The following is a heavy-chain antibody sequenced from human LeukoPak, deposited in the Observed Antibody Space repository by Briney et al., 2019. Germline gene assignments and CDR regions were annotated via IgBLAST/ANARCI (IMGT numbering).Heavy chain of an antibody. D-gene: IGHD2-2*01. J-gene: IGHJ5*02. CDR3: AREATAKYCGSTSCYSRFDP. CDR1: GYTFTGYY. Sequence: ASVKVSCKASGYTFTGYYMQWVRQAPGQGLEWMGWISPNSGGTNYAQKFQGRVTMTRDTSISTAYMELSRLRSDDTAVYYCAREATAKYCGSTSCYSRFDPWGQGTLVTVSS. V-gene: IGHV1-2*02. CDR2: ISPNSGGT.